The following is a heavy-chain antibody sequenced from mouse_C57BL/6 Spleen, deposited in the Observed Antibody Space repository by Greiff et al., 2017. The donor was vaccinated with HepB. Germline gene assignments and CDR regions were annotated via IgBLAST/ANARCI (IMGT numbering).Heavy chain of an antibody. V-gene: IGHV1-15*01. CDR2: IDPETGGT. CDR1: GYTFTDYE. CDR3: TRDYYGSSPYFDY. D-gene: IGHD1-1*01. J-gene: IGHJ2*01. Sequence: QVQLKQSGAELVRPGASVTLSCKASGYTFTDYEMHWVKQTPVHGLEWIGAIDPETGGTAYNQKFKGKAILTADTSSSTAYMELRSLTSEDSAVYYCTRDYYGSSPYFDYWGQGTTLTVSS.